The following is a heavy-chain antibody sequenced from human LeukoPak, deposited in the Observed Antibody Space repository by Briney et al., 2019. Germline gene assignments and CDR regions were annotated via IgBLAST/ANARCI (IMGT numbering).Heavy chain of an antibody. V-gene: IGHV4-34*01. D-gene: IGHD1-26*01. CDR3: ASLGAHHWFDT. CDR2: INHSGST. CDR1: GGSFSGYY. Sequence: KPSETLSLTCAVYGGSFSGYYWSWIRQPPGKGLEWIGEINHSGSTNYNPSLKSRVTISVDTSKNQFSLKLSSVTAADTAVYYCASLGAHHWFDTWGQGTLVTVSS. J-gene: IGHJ5*02.